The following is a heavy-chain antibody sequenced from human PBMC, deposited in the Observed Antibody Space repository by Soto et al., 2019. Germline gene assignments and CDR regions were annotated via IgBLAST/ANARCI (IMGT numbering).Heavy chain of an antibody. V-gene: IGHV3-48*03. Sequence: LRLSCAASGFTFDNYEMNWVRQAPGKGLEWLSYISSVGSTIYYADSVKGRFTISRDNAKNTLYLQMNSLRVEDTAVYYCARDFLIRALDIWGQGTMVTVSS. CDR3: ARDFLIRALDI. CDR2: ISSVGSTI. CDR1: GFTFDNYE. J-gene: IGHJ3*02. D-gene: IGHD3-10*01.